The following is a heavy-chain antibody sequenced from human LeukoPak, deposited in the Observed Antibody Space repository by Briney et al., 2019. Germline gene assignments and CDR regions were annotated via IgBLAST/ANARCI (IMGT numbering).Heavy chain of an antibody. V-gene: IGHV1-18*01. CDR2: ISTYNGNT. J-gene: IGHJ4*02. Sequence: ASVKVSCKASGYTFNTYGISWVRQAPGQGLEWMGWISTYNGNTYYAEKLQGRVSMTTDTSTSTAYMELRSLRSDDTAVYYCARDLKDRPYSGYYWGQGTLVTVSS. D-gene: IGHD1-26*01. CDR3: ARDLKDRPYSGYY. CDR1: GYTFNTYG.